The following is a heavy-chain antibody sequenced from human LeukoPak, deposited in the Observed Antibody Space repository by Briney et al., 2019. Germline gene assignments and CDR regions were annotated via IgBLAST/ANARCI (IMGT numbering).Heavy chain of an antibody. CDR3: AELYSSVWLVY. J-gene: IGHJ4*02. CDR2: IYYSGST. Sequence: SETLSLTCTVSVDSISSSSYYWGWFRQPPGKGLEWIGSIYYSGSTYYNPSLKSRVTISVDTSKNQFSLKLSSVTAADTAVYYCAELYSSVWLVYWGQGTLVTVSS. V-gene: IGHV4-39*01. D-gene: IGHD6-19*01. CDR1: VDSISSSSYY.